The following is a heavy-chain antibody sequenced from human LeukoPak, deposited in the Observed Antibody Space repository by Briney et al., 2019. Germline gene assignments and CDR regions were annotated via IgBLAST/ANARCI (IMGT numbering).Heavy chain of an antibody. D-gene: IGHD6-13*01. J-gene: IGHJ4*02. V-gene: IGHV4-59*01. CDR3: ARSAAAGTLDY. CDR1: GGSISSYY. CDR2: IYYSGST. Sequence: SETLSLTCTVSGGSISSYYCSWIRQPPGKGLEWIGYIYYSGSTNYDPSLKSQVTISVDTSKNEFSLKLSSVTAADTAVYYCARSAAAGTLDYWGQGTLVTVSS.